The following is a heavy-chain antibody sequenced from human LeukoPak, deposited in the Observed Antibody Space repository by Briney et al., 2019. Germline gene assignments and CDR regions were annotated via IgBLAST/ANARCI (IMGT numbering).Heavy chain of an antibody. CDR1: GFTFSSYS. CDR3: ARDEYYDSSGYTS. Sequence: GGAPRLSCAASGFTFSSYSMTWGRQAPGKGVGGLSYICSSGSTIYYADSVQGRFTISRDNAKNSLYLQMNSLRAEDTAVYYCARDEYYDSSGYTSWGQGTLVTVSS. J-gene: IGHJ4*02. D-gene: IGHD3-22*01. CDR2: ICSSGSTI. V-gene: IGHV3-48*01.